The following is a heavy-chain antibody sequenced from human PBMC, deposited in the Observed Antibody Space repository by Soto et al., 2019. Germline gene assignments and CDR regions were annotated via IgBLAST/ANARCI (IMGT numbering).Heavy chain of an antibody. CDR1: GFTFSSYA. D-gene: IGHD3-22*01. V-gene: IGHV3-23*01. CDR2: ISGSGGST. J-gene: IGHJ4*02. CDR3: AKAFYYVSSGYWPLGY. Sequence: GGSLRLSCAASGFTFSSYAMSWVRQAPGKGLEWVSAISGSGGSTYYADSVKGRFTISRDNSKNTLYLQMNSLRAEDTAVYYCAKAFYYVSSGYWPLGYWGQGTLVTVSS.